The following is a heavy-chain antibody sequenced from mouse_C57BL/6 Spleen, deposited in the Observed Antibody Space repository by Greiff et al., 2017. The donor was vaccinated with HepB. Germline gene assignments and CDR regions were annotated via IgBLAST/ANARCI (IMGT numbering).Heavy chain of an antibody. CDR3: ARNYDGYLDY. J-gene: IGHJ4*01. CDR1: GFTFSDYG. D-gene: IGHD2-3*01. Sequence: DVMLVESGGGLVKPGGSLKLSCAASGFTFSDYGMHWVRQAPEKGLEWVAYISSGSSTIYYADTVKGRFTISRDNAKNTLFLQMTSLRSEDTAMYYCARNYDGYLDYWGQGTSVTVSS. V-gene: IGHV5-17*01. CDR2: ISSGSSTI.